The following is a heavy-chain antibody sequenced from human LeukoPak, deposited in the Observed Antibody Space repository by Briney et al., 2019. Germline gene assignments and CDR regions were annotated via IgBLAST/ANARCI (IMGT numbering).Heavy chain of an antibody. J-gene: IGHJ4*02. D-gene: IGHD3-10*01. CDR1: DFSVNNNY. CDR3: AGGKYYGSGTRPGYLGY. Sequence: GGSLRLACAASDFSVNNNYADWVRQAPGKGLEWVSCMDNFGIKTYADSVQGRFTVSRDSSRNMVFLQMNSLRVEDTAVYYCAGGKYYGSGTRPGYLGYWGLGTMVTVSS. V-gene: IGHV3-53*01. CDR2: MDNFGIK.